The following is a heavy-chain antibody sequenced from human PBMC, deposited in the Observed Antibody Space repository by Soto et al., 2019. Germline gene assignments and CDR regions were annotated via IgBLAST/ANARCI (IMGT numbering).Heavy chain of an antibody. V-gene: IGHV1-8*01. D-gene: IGHD3-10*01. CDR3: AKVSRKGSAIDFDY. J-gene: IGHJ4*02. CDR1: GYTFSNYD. Sequence: QVQLVQSGAELKKPGASVKVSCKASGYTFSNYDMNWVRQAPGQGPEWIGWVNPNNGDTGYAQKFQGRVTLTTDISTTTAYMDLTSLRSEDTAIYYCAKVSRKGSAIDFDYWGQGTLITVSS. CDR2: VNPNNGDT.